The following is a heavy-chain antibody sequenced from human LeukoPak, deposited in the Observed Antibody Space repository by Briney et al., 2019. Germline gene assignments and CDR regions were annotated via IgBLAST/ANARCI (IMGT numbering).Heavy chain of an antibody. CDR3: ARDRVKQWLDY. CDR1: GFTFSSYG. D-gene: IGHD6-19*01. Sequence: GGSLKPSCAASGFTFSSYGMRRVHPAPGKGLDWVAAISHDGSNKYNADSVKGRFPISRDHSKKKLYLQMNSLRAEDTAVYYCARDRVKQWLDYWAQGTVVTVSS. J-gene: IGHJ4*02. V-gene: IGHV3-33*08. CDR2: ISHDGSNK.